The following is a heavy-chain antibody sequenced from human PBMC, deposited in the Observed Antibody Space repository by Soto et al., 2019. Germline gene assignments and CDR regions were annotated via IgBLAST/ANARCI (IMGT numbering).Heavy chain of an antibody. D-gene: IGHD6-13*01. V-gene: IGHV1-8*01. CDR2: MNPNIGNT. Sequence: ASVKVSCKASGYTFTSYDINWVRQATGQGLEWMGWMNPNIGNTGYAQKFQGRVTMTRNTSISTAYMELSSLRSEDTAVYYCARVDYSSSWYRYYYHYYMAVWGKGTTVTVSS. CDR3: ARVDYSSSWYRYYYHYYMAV. J-gene: IGHJ6*03. CDR1: GYTFTSYD.